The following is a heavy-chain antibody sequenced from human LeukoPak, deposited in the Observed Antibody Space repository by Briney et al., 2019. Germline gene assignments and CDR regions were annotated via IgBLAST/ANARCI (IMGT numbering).Heavy chain of an antibody. CDR1: GYTFTSYD. CDR3: ARVGIGVDYGDYVSNY. Sequence: ASVKVSCKASGYTFTSYDINWVRQATGQGLEWMGRIIPILGIANYAQKFQGRVTITADKSTSTAYMELSSLRSEDTAVYYCARVGIGVDYGDYVSNYWGQGTLVTVSS. D-gene: IGHD4-17*01. V-gene: IGHV1-69*04. CDR2: IIPILGIA. J-gene: IGHJ4*02.